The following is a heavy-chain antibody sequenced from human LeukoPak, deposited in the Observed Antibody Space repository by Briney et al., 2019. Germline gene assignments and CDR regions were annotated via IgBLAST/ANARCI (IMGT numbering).Heavy chain of an antibody. J-gene: IGHJ6*03. CDR1: GYTFTSYD. D-gene: IGHD1-7*01. Sequence: ASVKVSCKASGYTFTSYDINWVRQATGQGLEWMGWMNPNSGSTGYAQKFQGRVTMTRNTSISTAYMELSSLRSEDTAVYYCARGTLELHYYYMDVWGKGTTVTVSS. CDR2: MNPNSGST. CDR3: ARGTLELHYYYMDV. V-gene: IGHV1-8*01.